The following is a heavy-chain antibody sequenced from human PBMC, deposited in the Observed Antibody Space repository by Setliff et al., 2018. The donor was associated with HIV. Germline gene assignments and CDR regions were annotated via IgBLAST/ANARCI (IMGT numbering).Heavy chain of an antibody. D-gene: IGHD1-1*01. CDR3: ARAARGGLQYGPTGHAFDI. CDR1: GGSFNNHA. Sequence: SVKVSCKAAGGSFNNHAISWVRQAPGQGLEWVGGISPILGTTNSGPRFHGRVTITADKSTNTVYIELSSLRSEDTALYYCARAARGGLQYGPTGHAFDIWGQGTMVTVSS. V-gene: IGHV1-69*10. CDR2: ISPILGTT. J-gene: IGHJ3*02.